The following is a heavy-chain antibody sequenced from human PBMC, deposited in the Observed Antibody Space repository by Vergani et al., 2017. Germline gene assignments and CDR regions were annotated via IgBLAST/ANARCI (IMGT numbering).Heavy chain of an antibody. Sequence: EVQLVESGGGLVQPGGSLRLSCAASGFTVSSNYMRWVRQAPGKGLEWVSVIYSGGSTYYADSVKGRFTISRDNSKTTLYLQMNSLRAEDTAVYYCARGTGGNGYYYDAFDIWGQGTMVTVSS. CDR3: ARGTGGNGYYYDAFDI. V-gene: IGHV3-66*02. D-gene: IGHD3-22*01. CDR2: IYSGGST. J-gene: IGHJ3*02. CDR1: GFTVSSNY.